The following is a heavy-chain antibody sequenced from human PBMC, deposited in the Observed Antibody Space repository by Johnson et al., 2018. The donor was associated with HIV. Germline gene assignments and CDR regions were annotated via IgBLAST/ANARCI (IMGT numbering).Heavy chain of an antibody. D-gene: IGHD3-10*01. CDR3: AKSSSATYYGDAFDM. Sequence: VQLVESGGGLEQPGGSLRLSCAASGITFSSYAMHWVRQAPGKGLEWVSGISWNGGSTGYADSVKGRFTISRDNSKKTLSLQMNSLRPEDTAVYYCAKSSSATYYGDAFDMWGQGTMVTVSS. J-gene: IGHJ3*02. V-gene: IGHV3-23*04. CDR1: GITFSSYA. CDR2: ISWNGGST.